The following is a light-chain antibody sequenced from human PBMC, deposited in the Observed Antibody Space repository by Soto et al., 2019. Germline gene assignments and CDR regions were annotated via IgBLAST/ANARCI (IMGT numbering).Light chain of an antibody. CDR1: QDISTH. J-gene: IGKJ4*01. Sequence: DIQMTQSPSFLSASVGDRITITCQASQDISTHLNWYQQKPGKAPKLVIFDASHLETGVPSRFSGSGSGTHFTVTISRLQPEDVATYYCQQYDNLPSFGGGTKVEIK. CDR2: DAS. V-gene: IGKV1-33*01. CDR3: QQYDNLPS.